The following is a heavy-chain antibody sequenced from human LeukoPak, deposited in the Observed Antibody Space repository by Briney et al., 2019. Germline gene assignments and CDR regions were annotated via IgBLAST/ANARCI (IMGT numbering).Heavy chain of an antibody. D-gene: IGHD3-10*01. CDR3: ARDTWFGDNYYYYYYMDV. Sequence: PSETLSLTCTVSGGSISSGSYYWSWIRQPAGKGLEWIGRIYTSGGTNYNPSLKSRVAISVDTSKNQFSLKLSSVTAADTAVYYCARDTWFGDNYYYYYYMDVWGKGTTVTVSS. V-gene: IGHV4-61*02. CDR2: IYTSGGT. J-gene: IGHJ6*03. CDR1: GGSISSGSYY.